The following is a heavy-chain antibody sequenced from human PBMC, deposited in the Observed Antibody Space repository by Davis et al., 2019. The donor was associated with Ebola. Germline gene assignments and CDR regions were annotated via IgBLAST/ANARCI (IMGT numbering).Heavy chain of an antibody. V-gene: IGHV3-69-1*01. D-gene: IGHD3-16*01. CDR3: ARVGGTLNGLKLVDDYYYYMDV. J-gene: IGHJ6*03. CDR2: ISSSSTI. Sequence: GESLKISCAASGFSFSAHYMDWVRQAPGKGLEWVSYISSSSTIYYADSVKGRFTISRDNAKNSLYLQMNSLRAEDTAVYYCARVGGTLNGLKLVDDYYYYMDVWGKGTTVTVSS. CDR1: GFSFSAHY.